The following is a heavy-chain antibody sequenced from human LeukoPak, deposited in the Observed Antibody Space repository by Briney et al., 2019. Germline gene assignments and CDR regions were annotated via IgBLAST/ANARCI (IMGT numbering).Heavy chain of an antibody. CDR1: GFTFSSYS. CDR2: ISSSSSNI. V-gene: IGHV3-21*01. CDR3: AREEPYYYDSSGYRPQYFDY. J-gene: IGHJ4*02. Sequence: PGGSLRLSCAASGFTFSSYSMNWVRQAPGKGLEWVSSISSSSSNIYYADSVKGRFTISRDNAKNSLYLQMNSLRAEDTAVYYCAREEPYYYDSSGYRPQYFDYWGQGTLVTVSS. D-gene: IGHD3-22*01.